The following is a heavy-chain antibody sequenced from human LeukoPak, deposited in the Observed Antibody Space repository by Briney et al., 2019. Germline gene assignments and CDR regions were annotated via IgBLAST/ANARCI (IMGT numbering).Heavy chain of an antibody. J-gene: IGHJ3*02. V-gene: IGHV3-66*01. CDR2: IYSGGST. CDR1: GFTVSSNY. CDR3: ARDRGLHGHDAFDI. Sequence: PGGSLRLSCAASGFTVSSNYMSWVRQAPGKGLEWVSVIYSGGSTYYADSVKGRFTISRDNSKNTLYLQMNSLRAEDTAVYYCARDRGLHGHDAFDIWGQGTMVTVSS. D-gene: IGHD3-10*01.